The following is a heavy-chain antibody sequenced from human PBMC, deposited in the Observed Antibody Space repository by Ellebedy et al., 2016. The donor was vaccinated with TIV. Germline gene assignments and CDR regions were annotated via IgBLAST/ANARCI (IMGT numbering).Heavy chain of an antibody. Sequence: GESLKISXAASGFTFNIYAMSWVRQAPGKGLEWVSAISGSGSSTYYADSVKGRFTISRDNSKNTLYLQMNSLRAEDTAVYYCAKDAYGSGSYHYYYYGMDVWGQGTTVTVSS. J-gene: IGHJ6*02. CDR3: AKDAYGSGSYHYYYYGMDV. CDR2: ISGSGSST. CDR1: GFTFNIYA. V-gene: IGHV3-23*01. D-gene: IGHD3-10*01.